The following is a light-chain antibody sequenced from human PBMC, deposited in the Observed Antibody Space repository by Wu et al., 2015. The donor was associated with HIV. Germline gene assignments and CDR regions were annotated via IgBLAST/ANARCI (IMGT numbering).Light chain of an antibody. CDR1: QSISSW. J-gene: IGKJ2*02. V-gene: IGKV1-5*03. CDR2: KAS. CDR3: QQYNSSPRGT. Sequence: DIQMTQSPSTLSASVGDRATITCRASQSISSWLAWYQQKPGKAPKLLIYKASSLESGVPSRFSGSGSGTEFTLTISSLQPDDFATYYCQQYNSSPRGTFGQGTKLEIK.